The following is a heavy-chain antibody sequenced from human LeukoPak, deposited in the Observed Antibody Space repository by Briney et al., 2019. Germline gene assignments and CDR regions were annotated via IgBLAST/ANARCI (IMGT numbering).Heavy chain of an antibody. Sequence: PSETLSLTCTVSGGSIRSGGYCWSWIRQHPGKGLAWIGYIYYSGSTYYNPSLKSRVTISVDTSKNQFSLKLSSVTAADAAVYYCARDSMVRGVNHFDYWGQGTLVTASS. J-gene: IGHJ4*02. D-gene: IGHD3-10*01. CDR2: IYYSGST. CDR3: ARDSMVRGVNHFDY. V-gene: IGHV4-31*03. CDR1: GGSIRSGGYC.